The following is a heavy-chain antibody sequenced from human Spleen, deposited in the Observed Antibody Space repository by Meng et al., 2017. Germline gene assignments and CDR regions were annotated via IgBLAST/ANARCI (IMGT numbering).Heavy chain of an antibody. D-gene: IGHD3-10*01. V-gene: IGHV4-61*02. J-gene: IGHJ4*02. CDR1: GYSITGSYN. CDR3: ATDGSGTFDY. Sequence: SETLSLTCAVSGYSITGSYNWGWIRQPAGKGLEWIGRIYTSGSTNYNPSLKSRVTISVDTSKNQFSLKLSSVTAADTAVYYCATDGSGTFDYWGQGTLVTVSS. CDR2: IYTSGST.